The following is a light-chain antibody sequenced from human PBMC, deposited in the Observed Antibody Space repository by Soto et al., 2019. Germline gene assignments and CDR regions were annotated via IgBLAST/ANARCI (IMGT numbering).Light chain of an antibody. CDR3: QQSYTSPVT. CDR1: QSISSY. CDR2: DAS. J-gene: IGKJ4*01. V-gene: IGKV3-11*01. Sequence: EVVLTQSPDTLSLPPGERATLSCRASQSISSYLAWYQQKPGQAPRLLIYDASSRATGIPARFSGSGSGTDFTLTISSLEPEDFGTYYCQQSYTSPVTFGGGTKVDIK.